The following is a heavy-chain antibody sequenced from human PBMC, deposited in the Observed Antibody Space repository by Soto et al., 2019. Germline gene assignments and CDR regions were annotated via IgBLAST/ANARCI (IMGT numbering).Heavy chain of an antibody. CDR3: AKVRRDFAWLSELDYFDY. D-gene: IGHD3-9*01. CDR1: GFAFDING. V-gene: IGHV3-23*01. CDR2: ISAGGGTT. J-gene: IGHJ4*02. Sequence: EVQLLDSGGGLVQPGGSLRLSCAASGFAFDINGMTWVRQVPGKGLEWVSAISAGGGTTYYADPVKGRFTISRDNSKNMLYLQRNSLRAEDTAVYYCAKVRRDFAWLSELDYFDYWGQGTPVTVSS.